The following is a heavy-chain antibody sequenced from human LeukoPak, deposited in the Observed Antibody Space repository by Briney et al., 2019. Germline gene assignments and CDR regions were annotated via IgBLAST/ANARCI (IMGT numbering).Heavy chain of an antibody. Sequence: PGGSLRLSCAASGFTFSSYWMHWVRQGPGKGLVWVSRINSDGSRTSYADSVKGRFTISRDNSKNTVYLQMNSLRAEDTAVYYCARDLSLIALTDWGQGTLVTVSS. D-gene: IGHD3-22*01. CDR1: GFTFSSYW. CDR3: ARDLSLIALTD. J-gene: IGHJ4*02. V-gene: IGHV3-74*01. CDR2: INSDGSRT.